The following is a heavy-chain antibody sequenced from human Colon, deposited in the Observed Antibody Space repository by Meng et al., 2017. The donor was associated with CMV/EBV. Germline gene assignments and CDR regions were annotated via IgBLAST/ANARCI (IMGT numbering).Heavy chain of an antibody. CDR3: TTFPSDF. V-gene: IGHV3-15*01. CDR1: GFTFPNGW. Sequence: LFCAASGFTFPNGWMSWVRQAPGKGLEWVGRVKTKTDGETTDYAAPVKGRFTISRDDSNTTLYLQMNSLRPEDTAVYYCTTFPSDFWGQGTLVTVSS. J-gene: IGHJ4*02. CDR2: VKTKTDGETT.